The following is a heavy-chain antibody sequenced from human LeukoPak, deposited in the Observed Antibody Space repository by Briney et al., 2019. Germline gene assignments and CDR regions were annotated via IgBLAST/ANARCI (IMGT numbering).Heavy chain of an antibody. CDR3: AKDIKGTGTTFWFDP. Sequence: GGSLRLSCAASGFTFDDYAMHWVRQAPGKGLKWVSGISWNSGSIGYADSVKGRFTISRDNAKNSLYLQMNSLRAEDTALYYCAKDIKGTGTTFWFDPWGQGTLVTVSS. CDR1: GFTFDDYA. J-gene: IGHJ5*02. D-gene: IGHD1-1*01. CDR2: ISWNSGSI. V-gene: IGHV3-9*01.